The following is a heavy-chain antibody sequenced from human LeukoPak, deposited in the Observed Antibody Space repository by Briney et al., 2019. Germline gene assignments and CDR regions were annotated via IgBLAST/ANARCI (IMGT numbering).Heavy chain of an antibody. CDR3: ARHRCQALGGLTIFGVVSRTNWFDP. V-gene: IGHV4-39*01. J-gene: IGHJ5*02. Sequence: SETLSLTCTVSGGSISSSSYYWGWIRQPPGKGLEWIGSIYYSGSTYYNPFLKSRVTISVDTSKNQFSLKLSSVTAADTAVYYCARHRCQALGGLTIFGVVSRTNWFDPWGQGTLVTVSS. CDR2: IYYSGST. D-gene: IGHD3-3*01. CDR1: GGSISSSSYY.